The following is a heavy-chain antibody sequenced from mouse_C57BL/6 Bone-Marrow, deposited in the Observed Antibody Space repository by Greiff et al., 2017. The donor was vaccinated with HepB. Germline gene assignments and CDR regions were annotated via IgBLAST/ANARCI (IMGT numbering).Heavy chain of an antibody. Sequence: QVHVKQSGAELVRPGASVKLSCKASGYTFTDYYINWVKQRPGQGLEWIARIYPGSGNTYYNEKFKGKATLTAEKSSSTAYMQLSSLTSEDSAVYFCARKRGYYGKNYFDYWGQGTTLTVSS. CDR2: IYPGSGNT. D-gene: IGHD1-1*01. CDR1: GYTFTDYY. J-gene: IGHJ2*01. V-gene: IGHV1-76*01. CDR3: ARKRGYYGKNYFDY.